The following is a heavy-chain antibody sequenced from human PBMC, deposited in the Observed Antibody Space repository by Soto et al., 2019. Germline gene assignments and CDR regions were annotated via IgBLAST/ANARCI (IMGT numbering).Heavy chain of an antibody. V-gene: IGHV1-18*04. D-gene: IGHD2-8*01. CDR2: ISGHNGNT. CDR3: ARDLYPLAYYFDF. J-gene: IGHJ4*02. CDR1: GYTFTNHG. Sequence: GASVKVSCKASGYTFTNHGISWVRQAPGQGLEWLGWISGHNGNTKYAQRLKGRVTMTADTSTSTACMELRSLRSDDTAVYYCARDLYPLAYYFDFWGQGTLVTVSS.